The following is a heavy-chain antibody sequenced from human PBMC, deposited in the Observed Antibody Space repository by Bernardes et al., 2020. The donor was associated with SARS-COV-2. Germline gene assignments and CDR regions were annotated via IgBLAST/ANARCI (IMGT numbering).Heavy chain of an antibody. D-gene: IGHD3-22*01. J-gene: IGHJ4*02. Sequence: GGSLRLSCAASGFTFSSYAMSWVRQAPGKGLEWVSAISGSGGSTYYADSVKGRFTISRDNSKNTLYLQMNSLRAEDTAVYYCAKDRPAMIVVVVAYFDYWGQGTLVTVSS. CDR2: ISGSGGST. CDR1: GFTFSSYA. V-gene: IGHV3-23*01. CDR3: AKDRPAMIVVVVAYFDY.